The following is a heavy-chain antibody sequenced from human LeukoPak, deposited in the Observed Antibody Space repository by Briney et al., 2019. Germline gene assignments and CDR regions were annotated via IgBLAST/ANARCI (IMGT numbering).Heavy chain of an antibody. J-gene: IGHJ4*02. CDR3: AKDRSCTNNICHGEFDY. Sequence: GGSLRLSCAASGFTFSDNAMSWVRQTPGKGLEWVSAISASGGTIYYADSVKGRFIISRDNSKNTLYLQMHSLRAEDTAVYYCAKDRSCTNNICHGEFDYWGQGTLVTVSS. CDR2: ISASGGTI. CDR1: GFTFSDNA. V-gene: IGHV3-23*01. D-gene: IGHD2-8*01.